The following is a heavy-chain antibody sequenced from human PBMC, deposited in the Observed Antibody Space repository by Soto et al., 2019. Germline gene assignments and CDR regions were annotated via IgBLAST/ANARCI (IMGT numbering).Heavy chain of an antibody. V-gene: IGHV3-64*01. J-gene: IGHJ6*03. CDR2: ISSNGVVT. D-gene: IGHD6-6*01. CDR1: GFTLSGYA. CDR3: ARPARPDFYYMDG. Sequence: EVQLAESGGGLAQPGGSLRLSCAASGFTLSGYAMDWVRQAPGKGLEYVSGISSNGVVTYYANSVQGRFTISRDNSKNTVYLQMGSLRPEDMAVYYCARPARPDFYYMDGWGKGTTVTVSS.